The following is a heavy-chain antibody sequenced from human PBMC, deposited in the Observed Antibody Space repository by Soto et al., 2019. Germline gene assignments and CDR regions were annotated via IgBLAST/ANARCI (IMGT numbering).Heavy chain of an antibody. J-gene: IGHJ6*02. D-gene: IGHD3-3*01. CDR1: DFTIRSYG. CDR3: TTDGGLRFPDWRYGMDV. CDR2: IRGTGGT. Sequence: GYLRLSCAASDFTIRSYGMSWVRQAPGKGLEWVSVIRGTGGTYYADSVKGRFTISRDNSKNTLYLQMNSLKTEDTAVYYCTTDGGLRFPDWRYGMDVWGQGTTVTVSS. V-gene: IGHV3-23*01.